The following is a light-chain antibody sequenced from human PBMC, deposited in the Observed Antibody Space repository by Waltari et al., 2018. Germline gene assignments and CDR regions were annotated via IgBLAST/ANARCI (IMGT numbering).Light chain of an antibody. CDR2: AAS. V-gene: IGKV1-39*01. CDR3: QQSYSTPRT. CDR1: QGISSY. Sequence: DIQMTQSPPSLSASVGNSVTIPCRASQGISSYLSWYQQKPGKAPNLLIYAASSLQSGVPSRFSGSGSGTEFTLTISSLQPEDFATYYCQQSYSTPRTFGQGTRVEIK. J-gene: IGKJ1*01.